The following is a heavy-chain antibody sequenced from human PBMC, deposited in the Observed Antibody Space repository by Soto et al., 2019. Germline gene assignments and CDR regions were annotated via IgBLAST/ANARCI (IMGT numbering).Heavy chain of an antibody. V-gene: IGHV4-30-2*01. D-gene: IGHD2-2*01. J-gene: IGHJ4*02. CDR1: GGSISSGGYS. Sequence: SETLSLTCAVSGGSISSGGYSWSWIRQPPGKGLEWIGYIYHSGSTYYNPSPKSRVTISVDRSKNQFSLKLSSVTAADTAVYYCARYCSSTSCYAGSFDYWGQGTLVTVSS. CDR2: IYHSGST. CDR3: ARYCSSTSCYAGSFDY.